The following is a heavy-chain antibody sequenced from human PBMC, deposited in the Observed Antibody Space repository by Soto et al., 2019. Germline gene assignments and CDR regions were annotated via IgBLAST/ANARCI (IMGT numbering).Heavy chain of an antibody. D-gene: IGHD3-10*01. CDR3: ARGNYYGSGSYGY. Sequence: QVQLQQWGAGLLKPSETLSLTCAVYGGSFSGYYWSWIRQPPGKGLEWIGEINHSGSTNYNPSLKSRVTISVDTSKTQFSLKLSSVTAADTAVYYCARGNYYGSGSYGYWGQGTLVTVSS. CDR1: GGSFSGYY. J-gene: IGHJ4*02. CDR2: INHSGST. V-gene: IGHV4-34*01.